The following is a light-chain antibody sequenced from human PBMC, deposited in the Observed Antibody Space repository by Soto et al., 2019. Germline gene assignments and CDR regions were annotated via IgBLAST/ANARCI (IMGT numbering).Light chain of an antibody. J-gene: IGLJ3*02. CDR3: QAYDYSLTASV. Sequence: QPVLTQPPSVSGAPGQRVTISCTGNSSNLGACYDVHWYQQLPGAAPKLVISGNRNRPSGVPERFSGSKSGTSASLAITGLQAEDEADYCCQAYDYSLTASVFGGGTKVTVL. V-gene: IGLV1-40*01. CDR2: GNR. CDR1: SSNLGACYD.